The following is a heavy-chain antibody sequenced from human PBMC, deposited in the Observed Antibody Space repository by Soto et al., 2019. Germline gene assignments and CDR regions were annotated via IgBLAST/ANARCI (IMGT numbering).Heavy chain of an antibody. Sequence: PSETLSLTCTVSGGSISSGGYYWSWIRQHPGKGLEWIGYIYYSGSTYYNPSLKSRVTISVDTSKNQFSLKLSSVTAADTAVYYCARGGTVTTGYYYYMDVWGKGTTVTVSS. CDR2: IYYSGST. CDR1: GGSISSGGYY. J-gene: IGHJ6*03. D-gene: IGHD4-4*01. V-gene: IGHV4-31*03. CDR3: ARGGTVTTGYYYYMDV.